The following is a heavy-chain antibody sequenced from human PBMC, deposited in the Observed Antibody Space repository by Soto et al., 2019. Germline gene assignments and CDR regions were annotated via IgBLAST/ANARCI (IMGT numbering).Heavy chain of an antibody. D-gene: IGHD3-22*01. CDR2: IYPGDSDT. J-gene: IGHJ4*02. Sequence: GESLKISCKGSGYIFSIYWIGWVRQVPGKGLEWMGIIYPGDSDTRYNPSFQGQVTISVDKSTSTAYLRWNSLKASDTAIYYCARPESPTRSSDYNYTFDHWGKGTLVTVSS. CDR1: GYIFSIYW. CDR3: ARPESPTRSSDYNYTFDH. V-gene: IGHV5-51*01.